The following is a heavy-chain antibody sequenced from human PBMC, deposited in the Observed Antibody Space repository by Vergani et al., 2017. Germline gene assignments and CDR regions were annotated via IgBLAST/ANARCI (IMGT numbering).Heavy chain of an antibody. CDR3: ARASRQDYYDSSGYLLQDAFDI. D-gene: IGHD3-22*01. Sequence: EVQLVESGGGLVKPGGSLRLSCAASGFTFSSYSMNWVRQAPGKGLEWVSSISSSSSDIYYAYSLKGRVTISRDNAKSSLYLQMNSLRAEDTAVYYCARASRQDYYDSSGYLLQDAFDIWGQGRMVTVSS. CDR1: GFTFSSYS. V-gene: IGHV3-21*01. J-gene: IGHJ3*02. CDR2: ISSSSSDI.